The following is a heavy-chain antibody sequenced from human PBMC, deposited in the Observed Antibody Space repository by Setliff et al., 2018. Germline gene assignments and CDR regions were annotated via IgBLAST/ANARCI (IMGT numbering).Heavy chain of an antibody. Sequence: ASVKVSCKTSGYSFIRYYMYWVRQAPGQGLEWMGLINVSGGSASYEQKFQGRVTMTRDTSTGTVYMELTSLKSEDTAVYFCVKPSTGWYWFETWGQGTLVTVSS. CDR2: INVSGGSA. J-gene: IGHJ5*02. CDR3: VKPSTGWYWFET. D-gene: IGHD6-19*01. V-gene: IGHV1-46*03. CDR1: GYSFIRYY.